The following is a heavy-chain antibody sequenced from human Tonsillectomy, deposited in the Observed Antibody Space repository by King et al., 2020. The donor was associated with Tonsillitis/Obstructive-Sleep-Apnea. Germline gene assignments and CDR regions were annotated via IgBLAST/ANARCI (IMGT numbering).Heavy chain of an antibody. CDR3: AKAFPTFCSTSSCPFDY. D-gene: IGHD2-2*01. CDR2: ISWNSGNI. V-gene: IGHV3-9*01. J-gene: IGHJ4*02. CDR1: GFTFDDYA. Sequence: VQLVESGGGLVQPGRSLRLSCAASGFTFDDYAMHWVRQAPGKGLEWVSGISWNSGNIAYADSVKGRFTISRDNAKNSLYLQMNSLPTEDTAFYYCAKAFPTFCSTSSCPFDYWGQGTLVTVSS.